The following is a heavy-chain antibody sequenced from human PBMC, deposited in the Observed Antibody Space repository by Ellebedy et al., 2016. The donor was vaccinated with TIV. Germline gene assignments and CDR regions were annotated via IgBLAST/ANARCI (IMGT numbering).Heavy chain of an antibody. CDR2: ILNDGRNT. V-gene: IGHV3-30*03. CDR1: GFSFSSYG. D-gene: IGHD6-19*01. Sequence: GGSLRLSCTASGFSFSSYGMHWLRQAPGKGLEWVAVILNDGRNTYYTDSVKGRFTISRDNSKNTPYLQMNSLRAEDTAVYYCARDRQWLGYSWGADYWGQGTLVTVSS. CDR3: ARDRQWLGYSWGADY. J-gene: IGHJ4*02.